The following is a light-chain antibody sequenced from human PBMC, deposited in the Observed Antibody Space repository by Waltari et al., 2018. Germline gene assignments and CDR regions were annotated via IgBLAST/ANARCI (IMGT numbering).Light chain of an antibody. V-gene: IGKV3-20*01. Sequence: IVLTQSPGTLSLSPGESATLSCRASQSISISYIACSHQHPGQAPRLLLYGVSSRAPGIPDRFTGSGSGTDFTLTISRLEPEDFAVYYCHQYDRSPLTFGGGTRVEIK. CDR1: QSISISY. J-gene: IGKJ4*01. CDR3: HQYDRSPLT. CDR2: GVS.